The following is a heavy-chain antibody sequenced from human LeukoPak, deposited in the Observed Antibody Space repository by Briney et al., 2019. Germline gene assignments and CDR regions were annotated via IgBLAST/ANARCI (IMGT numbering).Heavy chain of an antibody. D-gene: IGHD3-16*01. CDR3: AKDRPIKGGFDP. J-gene: IGHJ5*02. V-gene: IGHV3-30*02. CDR2: IHSDGNKK. Sequence: GGSLRLSCVVSGFSLTTFGILWVRQAPGKGLEWVAFIHSDGNKKYYTGSVRGRFTISRENSKNTVYLEMNSLTAEDTAVFYCAKDRPIKGGFDPWGQGTPVTVS. CDR1: GFSLTTFG.